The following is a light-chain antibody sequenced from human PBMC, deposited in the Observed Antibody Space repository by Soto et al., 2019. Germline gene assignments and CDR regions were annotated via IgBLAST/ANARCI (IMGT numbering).Light chain of an antibody. V-gene: IGKV3-20*01. J-gene: IGKJ1*01. CDR1: QSVSNNY. CDR2: GAS. Sequence: VALSLSPRERATLSCRLRQSVSNNYLAWYQQKPGQAPRLLIYGASNRATGIPDRFSGSGSGTDFTLNISRLEPEDFAVYYCQQYVSSGTFGQGTKVDIK. CDR3: QQYVSSGT.